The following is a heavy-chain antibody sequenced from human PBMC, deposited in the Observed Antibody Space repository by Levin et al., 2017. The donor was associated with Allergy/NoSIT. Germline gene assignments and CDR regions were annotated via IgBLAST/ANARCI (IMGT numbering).Heavy chain of an antibody. CDR3: ARDENDILTGYYEDYYYGMDV. Sequence: SQTLSLTCTVSGGSISSYYWSWIRQPAGKGLEWIGRIYTSGSTNYNPSLKSRVTMSVDTSKNQFSLKLSSVTAADTAVYYCARDENDILTGYYEDYYYGMDVWGQGTTVTVSS. V-gene: IGHV4-4*07. D-gene: IGHD3-9*01. CDR2: IYTSGST. J-gene: IGHJ6*02. CDR1: GGSISSYY.